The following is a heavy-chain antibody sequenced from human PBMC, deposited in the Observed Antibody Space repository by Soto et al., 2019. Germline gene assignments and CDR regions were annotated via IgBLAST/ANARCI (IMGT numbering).Heavy chain of an antibody. D-gene: IGHD2-2*01. CDR3: AREDSIIIPAVSDF. J-gene: IGHJ4*02. CDR1: GFAFNNYG. Sequence: GGSLRLSCTVSGFAFNNYGINWVRQAPGQGLEWVSSISKSDYTYYSDSVKGRFTISRDDAKNSVSLQMNTLRVEDTAVYYCAREDSIIIPAVSDFWGQGTLVTVSS. V-gene: IGHV3-21*01. CDR2: ISKSDYT.